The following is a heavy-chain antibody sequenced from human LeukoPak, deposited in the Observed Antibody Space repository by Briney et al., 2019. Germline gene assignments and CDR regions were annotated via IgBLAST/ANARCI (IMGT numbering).Heavy chain of an antibody. Sequence: GGSLRLSCAASGFTFSSYAMSWVRQAPGKGLEWVSAISGSGGSTYYADSVKGRFTISRDNSKSILYLQMNSLRAEDPAVYYCARERDGYNHGFDYWGQGTLVTVSS. CDR3: ARERDGYNHGFDY. D-gene: IGHD5-24*01. V-gene: IGHV3-23*01. CDR1: GFTFSSYA. CDR2: ISGSGGST. J-gene: IGHJ4*02.